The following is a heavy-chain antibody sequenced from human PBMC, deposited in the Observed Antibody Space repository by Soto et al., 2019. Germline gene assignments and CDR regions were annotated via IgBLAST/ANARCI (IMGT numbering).Heavy chain of an antibody. CDR2: ISGSSSST. CDR3: AKEYIVSTIADAFDI. D-gene: IGHD5-12*01. CDR1: GFTFNSCA. Sequence: EVQLLESGGGLVQPGGSLRLSCAASGFTFNSCAMTWVRQAPGNGLEWVSTISGSSSSTFYADSVKGRFTTSRDNSKNMLYLQMDGLIAEEPAVYYCAKEYIVSTIADAFDIWGQGTMVTVSS. V-gene: IGHV3-23*01. J-gene: IGHJ3*02.